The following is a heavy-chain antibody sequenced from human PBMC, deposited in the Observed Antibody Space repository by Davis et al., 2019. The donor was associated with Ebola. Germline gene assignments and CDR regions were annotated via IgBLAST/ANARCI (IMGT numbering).Heavy chain of an antibody. Sequence: GESLKISCAASGFTFSSYGMHWVRQAPGKGLEWVAVISYDGSNKYYADSVKGRFTISRDNSKNTLYLQMNSLRAEDTAVYYCARDTYGGLLFDYWGQGTLVTVSS. J-gene: IGHJ4*02. V-gene: IGHV3-30*03. CDR1: GFTFSSYG. CDR3: ARDTYGGLLFDY. D-gene: IGHD2-8*01. CDR2: ISYDGSNK.